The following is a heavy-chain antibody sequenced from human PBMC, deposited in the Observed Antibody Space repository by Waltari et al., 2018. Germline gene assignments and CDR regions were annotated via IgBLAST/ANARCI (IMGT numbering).Heavy chain of an antibody. D-gene: IGHD3-10*01. V-gene: IGHV3-30*02. CDR3: ARDGEQYFGETYWYLDL. CDR1: GFIFSTYG. J-gene: IGHJ2*01. CDR2: IRPDRNRQ. Sequence: QVQLVESGGGVVQPGGSLRLSCAASGFIFSTYGMHWVRQAPGKGPAGVRFIRPDRNRQLYVDSVEGRFTISRDNSKNTLFLQMNSLRTEDTAVYFCARDGEQYFGETYWYLDLWGRGTLVTVSS.